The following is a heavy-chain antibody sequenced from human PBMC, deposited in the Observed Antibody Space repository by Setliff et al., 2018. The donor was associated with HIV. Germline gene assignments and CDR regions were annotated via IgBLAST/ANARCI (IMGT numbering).Heavy chain of an antibody. V-gene: IGHV1-18*01. D-gene: IGHD2-2*02. CDR3: ARDPGALYHPDY. J-gene: IGHJ4*02. Sequence: RASVKVSCKASGYSFSTNGISWVRQAPGQGLEWMGWISAYNGNTNYAQKLQGRVTMTTDTSTSTAYMELRNLRSDDTAVYYCARDPGALYHPDYWGQGTLVTAPQ. CDR2: ISAYNGNT. CDR1: GYSFSTNG.